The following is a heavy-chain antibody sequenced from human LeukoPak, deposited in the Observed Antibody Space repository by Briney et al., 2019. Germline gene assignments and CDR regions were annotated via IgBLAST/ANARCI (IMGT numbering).Heavy chain of an antibody. Sequence: ASVKVSCKASGGTFSSYAISWVRQAPGQGLEWMGIINPSGGSTSYAQKFQGRVAMTRDTSTSTVYMELSSLRSEDTAVYYCARDLGVVTAIHSQYYFDYWGQGTLVTVSS. D-gene: IGHD2-21*02. V-gene: IGHV1-46*01. CDR1: GGTFSSYA. CDR3: ARDLGVVTAIHSQYYFDY. J-gene: IGHJ4*02. CDR2: INPSGGST.